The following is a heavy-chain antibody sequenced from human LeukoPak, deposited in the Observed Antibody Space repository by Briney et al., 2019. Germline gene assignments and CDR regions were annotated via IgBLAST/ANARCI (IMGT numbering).Heavy chain of an antibody. Sequence: SGTLSLTCAVSGGSISSNNWWGWVRQPPGQGLEWIGEIYHSGSPNYNPSLKSRVTISVDTSKNQFSLKLSSVTAADTAVYYCARPRYRIAARVFDYWGQGTLVTVSS. CDR1: GGSISSNNW. J-gene: IGHJ4*02. D-gene: IGHD6-6*01. CDR3: ARPRYRIAARVFDY. CDR2: IYHSGSP. V-gene: IGHV4-4*02.